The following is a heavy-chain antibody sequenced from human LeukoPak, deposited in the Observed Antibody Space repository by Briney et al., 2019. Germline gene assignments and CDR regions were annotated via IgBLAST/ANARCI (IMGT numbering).Heavy chain of an antibody. D-gene: IGHD5-18*01. Sequence: SETLSLTCTVSGGSISSHYWSWIRQPPGKGLEWIGYIYYSGSTNYNPSLKSQVTISVDTSKNQFSLKLSSVTAADTAVYYCASAGRWDTRDLDYWGQGTLVTVSS. CDR3: ASAGRWDTRDLDY. V-gene: IGHV4-59*11. J-gene: IGHJ4*02. CDR1: GGSISSHY. CDR2: IYYSGST.